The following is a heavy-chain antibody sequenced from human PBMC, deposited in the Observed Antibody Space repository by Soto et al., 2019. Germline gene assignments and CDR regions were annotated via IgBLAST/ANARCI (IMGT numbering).Heavy chain of an antibody. CDR3: ARDRLLRFGESPVGYYYGMDV. CDR1: GGSVSSGSHY. Sequence: PSETLSLTCTVSGGSVSSGSHYWSWIRQPPGKGLEWIGYIYYSGSTNYNPSLKSRVTISVDTSKNQFSLKLSSVTAADTAVYYCARDRLLRFGESPVGYYYGMDVWGQGTTVTVSS. V-gene: IGHV4-61*01. J-gene: IGHJ6*02. CDR2: IYYSGST. D-gene: IGHD3-10*01.